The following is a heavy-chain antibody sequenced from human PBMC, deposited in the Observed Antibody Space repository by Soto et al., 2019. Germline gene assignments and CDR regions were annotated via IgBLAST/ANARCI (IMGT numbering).Heavy chain of an antibody. CDR1: GFAFSSYS. Sequence: EVQLVESGGGLVQPGGSLRLSCAASGFAFSSYSMNWVRQAPGKGLEWISYITSSSGTIYYADSVKGRFTVSRDNAKNSLSLQMNILRDEDTGVYDCARRGCADGLVLDYWGQGIQVTVSS. CDR2: ITSSSGTI. J-gene: IGHJ4*02. D-gene: IGHD6-6*01. V-gene: IGHV3-48*02. CDR3: ARRGCADGLVLDY.